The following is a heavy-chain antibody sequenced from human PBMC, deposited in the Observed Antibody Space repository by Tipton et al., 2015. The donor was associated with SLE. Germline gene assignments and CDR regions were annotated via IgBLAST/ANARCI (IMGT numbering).Heavy chain of an antibody. CDR1: GGSFSGYY. V-gene: IGHV4-34*01. J-gene: IGHJ4*02. D-gene: IGHD6-19*01. CDR2: INHSGST. CDR3: ARGGGSPSY. Sequence: TLSLTCAVYGGSFSGYYWSWIRQPPGKGLEWIWEINHSGSTNYNPSLKSRVTISVDTSKNQLSLKLTSVTAADTAVYYCARGGGSPSYWGQGTLVTVSS.